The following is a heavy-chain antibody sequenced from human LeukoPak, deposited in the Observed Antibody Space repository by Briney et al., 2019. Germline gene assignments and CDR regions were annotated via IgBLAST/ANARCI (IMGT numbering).Heavy chain of an antibody. CDR3: ARDLDSEYYLDY. D-gene: IGHD1-26*01. CDR2: ISYDGSNK. J-gene: IGHJ4*02. V-gene: IGHV3-30-3*01. CDR1: GFTFSSYA. Sequence: GGSLRLSCAASGFTFSSYAMHWVRQAPGKGLEWVAVISYDGSNKYYADSVKGRFTISRDNSKNTLYLQMNSLRAEDTAVYYCARDLDSEYYLDYWGQGTLVTVSS.